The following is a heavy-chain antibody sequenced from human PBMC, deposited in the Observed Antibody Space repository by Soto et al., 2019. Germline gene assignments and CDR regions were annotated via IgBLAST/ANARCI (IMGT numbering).Heavy chain of an antibody. CDR2: PYNSGTP. D-gene: IGHD4-17*01. V-gene: IGHV4-30-2*01. CDR1: GDTISTGGYT. CDR3: SRETYGDYVGYFAP. J-gene: IGHJ5*02. Sequence: TLSLTRDVSGDTISTGGYTWAWVRQPPGKAREWIGPPYNSGTPYNNPPLKSRVIISVDGSKTHFSLKVRSVTAADTAVYFWSRETYGDYVGYFAPGAQGIQVTVSS.